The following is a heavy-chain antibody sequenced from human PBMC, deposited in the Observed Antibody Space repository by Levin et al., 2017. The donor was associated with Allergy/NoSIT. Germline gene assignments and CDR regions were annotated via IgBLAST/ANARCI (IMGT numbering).Heavy chain of an antibody. V-gene: IGHV3-30*04. J-gene: IGHJ4*02. D-gene: IGHD6-13*01. CDR1: GFTFSSYA. CDR2: ISYDGSNK. Sequence: GGSLRLSCAASGFTFSSYAMHWVRQAPGKGLEWVAVISYDGSNKYYADSVKGRFTISRDNSKNTLYLQMNSLRAEDTAVYYCAREKIAPGGLDYWGQGTLVTVSS. CDR3: AREKIAPGGLDY.